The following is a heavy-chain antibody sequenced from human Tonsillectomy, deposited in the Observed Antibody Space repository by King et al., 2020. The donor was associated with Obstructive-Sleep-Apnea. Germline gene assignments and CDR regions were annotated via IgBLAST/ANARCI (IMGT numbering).Heavy chain of an antibody. V-gene: IGHV3-53*04. CDR1: GFTVSSNY. J-gene: IGHJ3*02. D-gene: IGHD2-2*01. Sequence: QLVQSGGGLVQPGGSLRLSCAASGFTVSSNYMSWVRQAPVKGLEWVSVIYSGGSTYYADSVKCRFTISRHNSKNTLYLQMNSLRAADTAVYYCARESSTSSDAFDIWGQGTMVTVSS. CDR2: IYSGGST. CDR3: ARESSTSSDAFDI.